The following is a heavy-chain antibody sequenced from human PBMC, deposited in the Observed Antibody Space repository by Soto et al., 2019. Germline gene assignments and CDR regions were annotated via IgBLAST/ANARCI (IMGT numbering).Heavy chain of an antibody. V-gene: IGHV1-24*01. CDR2: FDPEDGET. D-gene: IGHD3-10*01. Sequence: ASVKVSCKVSGYTLTELSMHWVRQAPGKGLEWMGGFDPEDGETIYAQKFQGRVTMTEDTSTDTAYMELSSLRSEDTAVYYCATYVYGSGSFDVWGKGTTVTVSS. CDR3: ATYVYGSGSFDV. CDR1: GYTLTELS. J-gene: IGHJ6*04.